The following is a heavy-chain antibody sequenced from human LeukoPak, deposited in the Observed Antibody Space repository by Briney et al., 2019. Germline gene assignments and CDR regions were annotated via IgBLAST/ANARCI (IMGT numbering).Heavy chain of an antibody. CDR1: GGSISSSSYY. D-gene: IGHD6-6*01. CDR2: IYYSGST. CDR3: ARVGAARPNQGPIDY. J-gene: IGHJ4*02. V-gene: IGHV4-39*07. Sequence: PSETLSLTCTVSGGSISSSSYYWGWIRQPPGKGLEWIGSIYYSGSTYYNPSLKSRVTISVDTSKNQFSLKLSSVTAADTAVYYCARVGAARPNQGPIDYWGQGTLVTVSS.